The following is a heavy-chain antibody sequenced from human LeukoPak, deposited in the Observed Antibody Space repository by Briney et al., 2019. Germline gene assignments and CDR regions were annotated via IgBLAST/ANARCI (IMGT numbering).Heavy chain of an antibody. D-gene: IGHD2-15*01. CDR2: IIPILGIA. V-gene: IGHV1-69*04. J-gene: IGHJ3*02. CDR3: ARDCSGGSCAPTAFDI. CDR1: GGTFSSYA. Sequence: SVKVSCKASGGTFSSYAISRVRQAPGRGLEWMGRIIPILGIANYAQKFQGRVTITADKSTSTAYMELSSLRSEDTAVYYCARDCSGGSCAPTAFDIWGQGTMVTVSS.